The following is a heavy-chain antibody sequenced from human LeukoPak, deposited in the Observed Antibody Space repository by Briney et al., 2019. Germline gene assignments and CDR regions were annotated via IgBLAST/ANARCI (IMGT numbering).Heavy chain of an antibody. CDR2: IYYSGST. D-gene: IGHD3-22*01. J-gene: IGHJ5*02. Sequence: SETLSLTCTVSGGSISSYYWSWIRQPPGKGLEWIGYIYYSGSTNYNPSLKSRVTISVDTSKNQFSLKLSSVTAADTAVYYCARNADYYDSSGYPTGFDPWGQGTLVTVSS. CDR3: ARNADYYDSSGYPTGFDP. V-gene: IGHV4-59*01. CDR1: GGSISSYY.